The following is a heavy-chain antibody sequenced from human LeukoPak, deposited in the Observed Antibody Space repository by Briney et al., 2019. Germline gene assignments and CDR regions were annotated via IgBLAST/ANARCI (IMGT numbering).Heavy chain of an antibody. Sequence: GGSLRLSCAASGFTFSNYEMNWVRRAPGKGLEWISYIKSSGTTVYYADSVKGRFTISRDNAKNSLYLQMNSLRAEDTAVYYCARAGTTNWFDPWGQGTLVTVSS. CDR2: IKSSGTTV. J-gene: IGHJ5*02. D-gene: IGHD1-7*01. V-gene: IGHV3-48*03. CDR3: ARAGTTNWFDP. CDR1: GFTFSNYE.